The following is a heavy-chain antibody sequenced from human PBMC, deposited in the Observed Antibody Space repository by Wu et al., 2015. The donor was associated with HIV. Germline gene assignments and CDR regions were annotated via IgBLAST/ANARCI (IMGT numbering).Heavy chain of an antibody. CDR2: INPQKGAT. D-gene: IGHD3-9*01. Sequence: VQLVQSGAEVKRPGASVKVSCTTSGYTFTNYYTHWVRQAPGQRLQWMGWINPQKGATNYAQKFHGRVTMTTDTSTNTAYMELRRLKSGDTALYYCARVRNSNILTGYYDAFDNWGQGTMVTVSS. J-gene: IGHJ3*02. CDR3: ARVRNSNILTGYYDAFDN. CDR1: GYTFTNYY. V-gene: IGHV1-2*02.